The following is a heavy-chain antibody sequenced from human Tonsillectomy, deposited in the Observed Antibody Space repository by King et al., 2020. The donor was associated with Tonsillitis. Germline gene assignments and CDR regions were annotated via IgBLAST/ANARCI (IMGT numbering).Heavy chain of an antibody. CDR1: GFTFSDYY. D-gene: IGHD6-13*01. Sequence: VQLVESGGGLVKPGGSLRLSCAASGFTFSDYYMSWIRQAPGKGLEWVSYISSSSIYTNYADSVKGLFTISRDNAKNSLYLQMNSLRAEDTAVYYCARDLSAGRGVKHAFDIWGQGTMVTVSS. V-gene: IGHV3-11*06. CDR3: ARDLSAGRGVKHAFDI. CDR2: ISSSSIYT. J-gene: IGHJ3*02.